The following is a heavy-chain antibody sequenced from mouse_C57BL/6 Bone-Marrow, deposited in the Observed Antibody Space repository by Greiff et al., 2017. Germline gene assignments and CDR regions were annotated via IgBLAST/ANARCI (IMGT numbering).Heavy chain of an antibody. Sequence: EVKLVESGGGLVKPGGSLKLSCAASGFTFSSYAMSWVRQTPEKRLEWVATISDGGSSTYYPDNVKGRFTISRDNAKNNLYLQMSHLKSEDTAMYYCARDKGYSNYDYWGQGTTLTVSS. CDR3: ARDKGYSNYDY. CDR2: ISDGGSST. CDR1: GFTFSSYA. D-gene: IGHD2-5*01. J-gene: IGHJ2*01. V-gene: IGHV5-4*01.